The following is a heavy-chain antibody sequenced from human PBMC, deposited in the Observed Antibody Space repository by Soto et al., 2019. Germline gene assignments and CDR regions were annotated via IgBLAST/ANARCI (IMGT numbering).Heavy chain of an antibody. CDR1: GYSFNDYW. Sequence: PGESLKISCKGSGYSFNDYWIGWVRHTPGNGLEWMGIIYPDDSDAKYSPSFQGQVTMSADKSISTAYLQWTSLKASDTAMYYCARDGLSSSSSYDYWGQGTLVIGSS. CDR3: ARDGLSSSSSYDY. J-gene: IGHJ4*02. CDR2: IYPDDSDA. D-gene: IGHD6-6*01. V-gene: IGHV5-51*01.